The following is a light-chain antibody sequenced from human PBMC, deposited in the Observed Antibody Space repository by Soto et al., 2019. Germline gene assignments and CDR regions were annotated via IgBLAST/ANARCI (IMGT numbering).Light chain of an antibody. CDR1: SSDVGGYNS. Sequence: QSVLTQPPSASGSPGQSVTISCTGTSSDVGGYNSVSWYQQHPGKAPRLMIYEVITRPSGVPDRFSGSKSGNTASLTVSGLQPDDEADYYCTSYAGSNNLVFGGGTKLTVL. CDR2: EVI. J-gene: IGLJ2*01. V-gene: IGLV2-8*01. CDR3: TSYAGSNNLV.